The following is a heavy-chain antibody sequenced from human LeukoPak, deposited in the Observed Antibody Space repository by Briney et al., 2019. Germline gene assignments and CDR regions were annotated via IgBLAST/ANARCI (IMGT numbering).Heavy chain of an antibody. CDR1: GFTFSSYS. Sequence: GGSLRLSCAASGFTFSSYSMNWVRQAPGKGLEWVSSISSSSSYIYYADSVKGRFTISRDNAKNSLYLQMSSLRAEDTAVYCCAVSPYDSSGYYFYWGQGTLVTVSS. V-gene: IGHV3-21*01. CDR2: ISSSSSYI. J-gene: IGHJ4*02. CDR3: AVSPYDSSGYYFY. D-gene: IGHD3-22*01.